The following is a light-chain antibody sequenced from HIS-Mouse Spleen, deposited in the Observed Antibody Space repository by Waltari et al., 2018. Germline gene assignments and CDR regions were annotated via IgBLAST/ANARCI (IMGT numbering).Light chain of an antibody. CDR2: YAS. V-gene: IGKV1-5*01. CDR3: QQFNSYPPYT. CDR1: QSISSW. J-gene: IGKJ2*01. Sequence: DIQMTQSPSTLSASVGDRVTITCRASQSISSWLAWYQQKPGKAPKLLIYYASSLESGVPSRFSGSGSGTDFTLTISSLQPEDFATYYCQQFNSYPPYTFGQGTKLEIK.